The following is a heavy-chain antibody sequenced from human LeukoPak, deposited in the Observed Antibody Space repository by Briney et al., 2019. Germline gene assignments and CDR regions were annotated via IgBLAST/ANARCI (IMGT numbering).Heavy chain of an antibody. CDR3: ARANYRGDAFDI. D-gene: IGHD3-10*01. Sequence: SETLSLTCTVSGGSISSGGYYWSWIRQHPGKGLEWIGYIYYSGSTYYNPSLKSRVTISVDTSKNQFSLKLSSVTAADTAVYYCARANYRGDAFDIRGQGTMVTVSS. J-gene: IGHJ3*02. CDR1: GGSISSGGYY. CDR2: IYYSGST. V-gene: IGHV4-31*03.